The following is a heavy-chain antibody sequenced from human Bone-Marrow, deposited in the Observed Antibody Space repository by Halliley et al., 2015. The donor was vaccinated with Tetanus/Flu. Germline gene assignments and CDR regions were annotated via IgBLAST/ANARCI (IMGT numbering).Heavy chain of an antibody. D-gene: IGHD5-18*01. CDR2: IFHSGSP. J-gene: IGHJ6*02. CDR3: ARQQPDPFYFYGIDV. V-gene: IGHV4-61*07. Sequence: WIGYIFHSGSPTYNPPLKSRVTMSVDRSRNQISLNLNSVTAADTALYYCARQQPDPFYFYGIDVWGQGTTVTASS.